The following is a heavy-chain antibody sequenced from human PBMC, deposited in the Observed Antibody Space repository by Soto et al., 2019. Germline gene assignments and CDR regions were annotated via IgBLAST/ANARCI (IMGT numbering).Heavy chain of an antibody. D-gene: IGHD6-13*01. J-gene: IGHJ4*02. Sequence: PGGSLRLSCAASGFTFSSYAMSWVRQAPGKGLEWVSAISGSGGSTYYADSVKGRFTISRDNSKNTLYLQMNSLRAEDTAVYYRARDFYGSWLLDYWGQGTLVTVSS. CDR1: GFTFSSYA. CDR3: ARDFYGSWLLDY. CDR2: ISGSGGST. V-gene: IGHV3-23*01.